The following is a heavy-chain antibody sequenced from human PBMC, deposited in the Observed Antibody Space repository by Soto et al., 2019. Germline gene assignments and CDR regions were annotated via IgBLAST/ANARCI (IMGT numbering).Heavy chain of an antibody. Sequence: GGSLRLSCTASGFTFGEFAMHWVRRPPGKGLEWVASITWNSDMIAYADSVKGRFTISRDNGENSLYLQLRSLRREDTAVYYCARGRGYSYGYYFDYWGQGTLVTVSS. CDR2: ITWNSDMI. V-gene: IGHV3-9*01. D-gene: IGHD5-18*01. CDR1: GFTFGEFA. CDR3: ARGRGYSYGYYFDY. J-gene: IGHJ4*02.